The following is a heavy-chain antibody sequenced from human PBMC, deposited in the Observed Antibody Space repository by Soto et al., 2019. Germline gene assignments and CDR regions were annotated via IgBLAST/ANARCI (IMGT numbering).Heavy chain of an antibody. J-gene: IGHJ5*02. CDR1: GFTFTSSA. D-gene: IGHD3-10*01. V-gene: IGHV1-58*01. Sequence: SVKVSCKASGFTFTSSAVQWVRQARGQRLEWIGWIVVGSGNTNYAQKFQERVTITRDMSTSTAYMELSSLRSEDTAVYYCARGVGSGTYYNQYNWFDPWGQGTLVTVSS. CDR2: IVVGSGNT. CDR3: ARGVGSGTYYNQYNWFDP.